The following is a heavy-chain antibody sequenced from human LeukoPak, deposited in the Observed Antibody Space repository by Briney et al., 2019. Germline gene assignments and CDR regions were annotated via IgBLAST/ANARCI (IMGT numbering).Heavy chain of an antibody. CDR1: GVSINIYY. J-gene: IGHJ4*02. D-gene: IGHD3-22*01. Sequence: SETLSLTCNVSGVSINIYYWSWLRQTPGKGLDWIGRSHGSGSTNYNPSLKNRVTISIDKSKKSLSLSLTSVTAADTALYFCARDGDYDSGVFDVWGQGTLVTVSS. CDR2: SHGSGST. V-gene: IGHV4-4*07. CDR3: ARDGDYDSGVFDV.